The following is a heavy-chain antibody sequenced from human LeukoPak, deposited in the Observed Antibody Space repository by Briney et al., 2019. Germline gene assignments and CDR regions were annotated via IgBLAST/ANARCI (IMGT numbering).Heavy chain of an antibody. Sequence: GGSLRLSCAGSGFPFTSYSMSWVRQAPGKGLEWVSSISSASSYIYYADSVKGRFTISRDNDKDSLYLQMNSLRVEDTAVYYCVRDKLVGPSRLDHWGQGTLVTVSS. CDR3: VRDKLVGPSRLDH. J-gene: IGHJ4*02. V-gene: IGHV3-21*01. CDR1: GFPFTSYS. D-gene: IGHD1-26*01. CDR2: ISSASSYI.